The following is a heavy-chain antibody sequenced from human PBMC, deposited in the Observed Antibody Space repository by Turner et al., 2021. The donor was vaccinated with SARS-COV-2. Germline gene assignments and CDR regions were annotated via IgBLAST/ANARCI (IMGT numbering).Heavy chain of an antibody. Sequence: QVQLVQSGAEVKKPGASVKVSCRVSGYTLTELSMHWVRQAPGKGLEWMGGFDPEYGETIYAQKFQGRVTMTEDTSADTAYMELSSPRSEDTAVYYCATCRDGYNWGAFHIWGQGTMVTVSS. CDR1: GYTLTELS. CDR3: ATCRDGYNWGAFHI. J-gene: IGHJ3*02. V-gene: IGHV1-24*01. D-gene: IGHD5-12*01. CDR2: FDPEYGET.